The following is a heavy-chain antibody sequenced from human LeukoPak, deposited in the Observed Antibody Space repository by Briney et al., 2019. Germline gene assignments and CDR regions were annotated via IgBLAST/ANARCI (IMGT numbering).Heavy chain of an antibody. Sequence: PSETLSLTCAVYGGSFSGYYWSWIRQPPGKGLEWIGEINHSGSTNYNPSLKSRVTISVDTSKNQFSLKLSSVTAADTAVYYCARGLIAAAGTPRFDPWGQGTLVTVSS. CDR2: INHSGST. CDR1: GGSFSGYY. J-gene: IGHJ5*02. CDR3: ARGLIAAAGTPRFDP. V-gene: IGHV4-34*01. D-gene: IGHD6-13*01.